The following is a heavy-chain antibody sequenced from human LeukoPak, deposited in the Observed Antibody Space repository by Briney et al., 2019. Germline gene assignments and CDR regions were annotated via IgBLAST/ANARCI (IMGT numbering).Heavy chain of an antibody. Sequence: GGSLRLSCAVSGFTFTDYWMNWVRQAPGKGLEWVASIRQDGGEKSYVDSVKGRFTISRDNSKNTLYLQMNSLRAEDTAVYYCARGRMIVSDAFDIWGQGTMVTVSS. J-gene: IGHJ3*02. CDR1: GFTFTDYW. V-gene: IGHV3-7*01. CDR2: IRQDGGEK. D-gene: IGHD3-22*01. CDR3: ARGRMIVSDAFDI.